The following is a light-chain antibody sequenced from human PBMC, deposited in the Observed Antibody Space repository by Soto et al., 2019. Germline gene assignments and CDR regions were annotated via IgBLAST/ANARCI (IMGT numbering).Light chain of an antibody. J-gene: IGKJ4*01. CDR2: TAS. CDR1: QGIRSE. V-gene: IGKV1-6*01. Sequence: AIQMTQSPSTLSASVGDRVTITCRASQGIRSELGWYQQKPGKAPNLLIYTASTLQSGVPSRISGSGSGTDFTLTISSLQPEDFATYYCIQDYNYPLTFGGGTKVDIK. CDR3: IQDYNYPLT.